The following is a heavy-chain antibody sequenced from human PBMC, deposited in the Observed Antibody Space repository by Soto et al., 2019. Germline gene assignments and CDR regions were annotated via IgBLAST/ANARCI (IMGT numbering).Heavy chain of an antibody. CDR2: ISGSGAST. D-gene: IGHD3-3*01. CDR1: GFTFSSYA. Sequence: EVQLLESGGGLAQPGGSLRLSCAASGFTFSSYAMSWVRQGPGKGLEWVSAISGSGASTFYTDSVKGRFTVSRDNSKNTLYLQMNSLRAEDTAVYYRAKATIRFLDTYGMDVWGQGTTVAVSS. CDR3: AKATIRFLDTYGMDV. V-gene: IGHV3-23*01. J-gene: IGHJ6*02.